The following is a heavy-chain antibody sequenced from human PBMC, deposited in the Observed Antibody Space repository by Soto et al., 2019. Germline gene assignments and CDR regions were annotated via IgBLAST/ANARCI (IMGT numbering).Heavy chain of an antibody. Sequence: GSLRLSCAASGFTFSSYSMSWVRQAPGKGLEWVSGFRTSGDGGTTYYADSVKGRFTISRDNSKNMLFLQMNSLRAEDTAIYYCAKKVNSGPGSQYFDYWGQGTLVTVSS. D-gene: IGHD3-10*01. CDR2: FRTSGDGGTT. J-gene: IGHJ4*02. CDR3: AKKVNSGPGSQYFDY. CDR1: GFTFSSYS. V-gene: IGHV3-23*01.